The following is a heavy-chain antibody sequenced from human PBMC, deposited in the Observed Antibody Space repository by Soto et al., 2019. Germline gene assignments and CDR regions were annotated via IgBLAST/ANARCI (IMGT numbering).Heavy chain of an antibody. V-gene: IGHV1-3*01. CDR3: ARGGDDCSTPTCYMNAY. D-gene: IGHD2-2*02. CDR2: INAGNGNT. CDR1: GYTFTSYA. Sequence: GASVKVSCKASGYTFTSYAMHWVRQAPGQRLEWMGWINAGNGNTKYSQKFQGRVTVTRDTSASTAYMELSSLSSEDTAVYYCARGGDDCSTPTCYMNAYWGQGTLVTVSS. J-gene: IGHJ4*02.